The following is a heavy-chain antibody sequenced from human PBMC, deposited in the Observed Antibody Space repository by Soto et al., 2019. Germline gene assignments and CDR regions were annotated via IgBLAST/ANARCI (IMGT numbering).Heavy chain of an antibody. CDR1: GGTFSSYA. V-gene: IGHV1-69*13. CDR3: ASLRTAADRTIDY. CDR2: IIPIFGTA. Sequence: GASVKVSCKASGGTFSSYAISWVRQAPGQGLEWMGGIIPIFGTANYAQKFQGRVTITADESTSTAYMELSSLRSEDTAVYYCASLRTAADRTIDYWGQGTLVTVSS. J-gene: IGHJ4*02. D-gene: IGHD6-13*01.